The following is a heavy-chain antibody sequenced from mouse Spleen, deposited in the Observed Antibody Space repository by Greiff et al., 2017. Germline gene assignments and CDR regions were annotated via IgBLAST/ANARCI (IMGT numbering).Heavy chain of an antibody. CDR1: GYSFTSYW. CDR2: IYPGNSDT. J-gene: IGHJ1*01. V-gene: IGHV1-5*01. CDR3: TRWLRRGPYWYFDV. D-gene: IGHD2-2*01. Sequence: VQLKQSGTVLARPGASVKMSCKASGYSFTSYWMHWVKQRPGQGLEWIGAIYPGNSDTSYNQKFKGKAKLTAVTSASTAYMELSSLTNEDSAVYYCTRWLRRGPYWYFDVWGAGTTVTVSS.